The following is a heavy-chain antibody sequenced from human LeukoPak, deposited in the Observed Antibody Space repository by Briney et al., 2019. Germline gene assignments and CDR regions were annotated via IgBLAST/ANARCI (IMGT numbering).Heavy chain of an antibody. Sequence: GGSLRLSCTASGFTLSNHAMSWVRQAPGKGLEWVSGISTSGGDTYHADSVKGRFTISRDNSKNTLYLHMNSLRAEDTAVYYCARVPGSYYVDFDYWGQGILVTVSS. D-gene: IGHD3-10*01. CDR1: GFTLSNHA. CDR3: ARVPGSYYVDFDY. V-gene: IGHV3-23*01. CDR2: ISTSGGDT. J-gene: IGHJ4*02.